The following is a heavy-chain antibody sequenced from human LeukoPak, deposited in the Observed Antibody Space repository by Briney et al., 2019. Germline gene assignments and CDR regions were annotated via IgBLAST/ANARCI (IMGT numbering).Heavy chain of an antibody. CDR2: IIPIFGTA. CDR3: AGRGYSGWSYYYYYMDV. J-gene: IGHJ6*03. Sequence: SVKVSCKASGGTFSSYAISWVRQAPGQGLEWMGGIIPIFGTANYAQKFQGRVTITTDESTGTAYMELSSLRSEDTAVYYCAGRGYSGWSYYYYYMDVWGKGTTVTVSS. D-gene: IGHD6-19*01. CDR1: GGTFSSYA. V-gene: IGHV1-69*05.